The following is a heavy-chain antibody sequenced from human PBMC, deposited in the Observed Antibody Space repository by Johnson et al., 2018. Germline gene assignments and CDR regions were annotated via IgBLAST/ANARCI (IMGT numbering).Heavy chain of an antibody. CDR1: GFTFDDYA. J-gene: IGHJ6*02. Sequence: VQLVQSGGGLVQPGRSLRLSCAASGFTFDDYAMHWVRQAPGKGLEWVSGISWNSGSIGYADSVKGRFTISRDTAKNSLYLQMNSLIAEDTALYYCAKMSLTGQKYYYYGMDVWGQGTTVTVSS. CDR3: AKMSLTGQKYYYYGMDV. CDR2: ISWNSGSI. V-gene: IGHV3-9*01. D-gene: IGHD3-10*01.